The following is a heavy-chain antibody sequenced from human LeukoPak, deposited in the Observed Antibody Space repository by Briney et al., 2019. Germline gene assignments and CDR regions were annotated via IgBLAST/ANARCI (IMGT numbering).Heavy chain of an antibody. CDR3: ARGVRGIAARRNNWFDP. V-gene: IGHV4-34*01. CDR2: INHSGST. J-gene: IGHJ5*02. Sequence: KPSETLSLTCAVYGGSFSGYYWSWIRQPPGKGLEWIGEINHSGSTNYNPSLKSRVTKSVDTSKNQFSLKLSSVTAADTAVYYCARGVRGIAARRNNWFDPWGQGTLVTVSS. CDR1: GGSFSGYY. D-gene: IGHD6-6*01.